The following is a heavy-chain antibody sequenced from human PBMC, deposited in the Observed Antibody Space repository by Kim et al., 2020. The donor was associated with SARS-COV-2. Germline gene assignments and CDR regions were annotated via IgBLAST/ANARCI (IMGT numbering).Heavy chain of an antibody. V-gene: IGHV1-69*13. CDR2: IIPIFGTA. J-gene: IGHJ4*02. CDR3: ARTPRSVGATFHYFDY. D-gene: IGHD1-26*01. Sequence: SVKVSCKASGGTFSSYAISWVRQAPGQGLEWMGGIIPIFGTANYAQKIQGRVTITADESTSTAYMELSSLRSEDTAVYYCARTPRSVGATFHYFDYWGQGTLVTVSS. CDR1: GGTFSSYA.